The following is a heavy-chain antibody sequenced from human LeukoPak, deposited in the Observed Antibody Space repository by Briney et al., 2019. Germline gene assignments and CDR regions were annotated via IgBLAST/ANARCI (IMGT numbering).Heavy chain of an antibody. V-gene: IGHV4-34*01. J-gene: IGHJ6*03. CDR1: GGSFSGYY. D-gene: IGHD2-2*01. Sequence: PSETLSLTCAVYGGSFSGYYWSWIRQPPGKGLEGIGEINHSGSTNYNPSLKSRVTVSVDTSKNQFSLKLSSVTAADTAVYYCARGPGYCSSTSCYRIYYYYYYMDVWGKGTTVTVSS. CDR2: INHSGST. CDR3: ARGPGYCSSTSCYRIYYYYYYMDV.